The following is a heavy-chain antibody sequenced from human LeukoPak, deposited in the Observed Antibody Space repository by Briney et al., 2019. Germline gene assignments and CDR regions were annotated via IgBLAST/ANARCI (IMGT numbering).Heavy chain of an antibody. CDR3: ARHGWELLENGLDV. D-gene: IGHD1-26*01. CDR2: INHSGST. CDR1: GGSFSGYY. V-gene: IGHV4-34*01. Sequence: SETLSLTCAVYGGSFSGYYWSWIRQPPGKGLEWIGEINHSGSTNYNPSLKSRVTISVDTSKNQFSLKLRSVTAADTAMYYCARHGWELLENGLDVWGQGTTVTVSS. J-gene: IGHJ6*02.